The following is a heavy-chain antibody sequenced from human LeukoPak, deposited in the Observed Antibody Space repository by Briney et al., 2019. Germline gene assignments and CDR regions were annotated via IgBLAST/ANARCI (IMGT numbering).Heavy chain of an antibody. J-gene: IGHJ4*01. V-gene: IGHV3-74*01. CDR1: GFTFSISG. CDR3: LKDADY. CDR2: INSDVSST. Sequence: GGSLRLSCAASGFTFSISGMHWVRQAPGKGLVGVSLINSDVSSTWYADSVKGRFTISRDNAKNTVYLQMDSLRAEDTAVYYCLKDADYWGHGTRVTVSS.